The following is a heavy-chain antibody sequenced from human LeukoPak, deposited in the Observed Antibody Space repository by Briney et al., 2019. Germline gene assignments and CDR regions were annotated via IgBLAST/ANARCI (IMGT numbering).Heavy chain of an antibody. V-gene: IGHV3-73*01. J-gene: IGHJ1*01. CDR1: GFTFSGSA. CDR2: VRSKANNYAT. CDR3: GHDDSSAYYAFQP. D-gene: IGHD3-22*01. Sequence: GGSLKLSCAASGFTFSGSAMHWVRQASGKGLEWVGRVRSKANNYATAYAASVKGRFTISRDDSKNTAYLQMDSLKTEDTAIYYCGHDDSSAYYAFQPWGQGTLVTVSS.